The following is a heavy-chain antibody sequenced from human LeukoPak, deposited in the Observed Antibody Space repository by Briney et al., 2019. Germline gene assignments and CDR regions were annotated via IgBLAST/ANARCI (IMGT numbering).Heavy chain of an antibody. CDR2: IIPILGIT. J-gene: IGHJ4*02. CDR1: GGTFSSYA. CDR3: ARDPGYYDSSGYYHYYFDY. Sequence: ASVKVSCTASGGTFSSYAISWVRQAPGHGLEWMGRIIPILGITNYAQKFQGRVTITADKSTSTAYMELSSLRSEDTAVYYCARDPGYYDSSGYYHYYFDYWGQGTLVTVSS. V-gene: IGHV1-69*04. D-gene: IGHD3-22*01.